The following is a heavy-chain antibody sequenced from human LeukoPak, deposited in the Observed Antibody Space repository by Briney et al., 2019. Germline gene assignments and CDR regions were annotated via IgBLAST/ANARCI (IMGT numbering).Heavy chain of an antibody. Sequence: PSETLSLTCTVSGGPISSYYWSWIRQPPGKGLEWIGYIYYSGGTNYNPSLKSRVTISVDTSKNQFSLKLSSVTAADTAVYYCARGYSGSSPDAFDIWGQGTMVTVSS. J-gene: IGHJ3*02. V-gene: IGHV4-59*01. CDR3: ARGYSGSSPDAFDI. CDR2: IYYSGGT. D-gene: IGHD1-26*01. CDR1: GGPISSYY.